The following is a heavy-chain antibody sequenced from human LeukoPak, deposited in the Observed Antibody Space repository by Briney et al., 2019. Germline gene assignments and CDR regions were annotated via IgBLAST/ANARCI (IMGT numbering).Heavy chain of an antibody. J-gene: IGHJ4*02. D-gene: IGHD4-17*01. V-gene: IGHV3-30*18. CDR1: GFTFSSYG. CDR3: AKAANDYGDYATDY. Sequence: GGSLRLSCAASGFTFSSYGMHWVRQAPGKGLEWVAVISYDGSNKYYADSVKGRFTISRDNSKNTLYLQMNSLRAEDTAVYYCAKAANDYGDYATDYWGQGTLVTVSS. CDR2: ISYDGSNK.